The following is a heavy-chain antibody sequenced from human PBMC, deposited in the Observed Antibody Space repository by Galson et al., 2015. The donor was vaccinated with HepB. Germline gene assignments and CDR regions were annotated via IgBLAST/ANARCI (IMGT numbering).Heavy chain of an antibody. CDR3: ARGRRVAANWFDP. CDR2: MNPNSGNT. CDR1: GYTFTSYD. J-gene: IGHJ5*02. V-gene: IGHV1-8*01. D-gene: IGHD6-25*01. Sequence: SVKVSCKASGYTFTSYDINWVRQATGQGLEWMGWMNPNSGNTGYAQKFQGRVTMTRNTSISTAYMELSSLRSEDTAVYYCARGRRVAANWFDPWGQGTLVTVSS.